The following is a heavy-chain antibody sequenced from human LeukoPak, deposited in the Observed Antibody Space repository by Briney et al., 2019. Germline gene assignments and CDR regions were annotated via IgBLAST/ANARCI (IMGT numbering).Heavy chain of an antibody. V-gene: IGHV1-18*01. D-gene: IGHD6-13*01. CDR1: GYTFTSYG. CDR3: AREGRGVPGAIAAVKGFDY. CDR2: ISAYNGNT. J-gene: IGHJ4*02. Sequence: ASVKVSCKASGYTFTSYGISWVRQAPGQGLEWMGWISAYNGNTNYAQKLQGRVTMTRDMSTSTVYMELSSLRSEDTAIYYCAREGRGVPGAIAAVKGFDYWGQGTLVTVSS.